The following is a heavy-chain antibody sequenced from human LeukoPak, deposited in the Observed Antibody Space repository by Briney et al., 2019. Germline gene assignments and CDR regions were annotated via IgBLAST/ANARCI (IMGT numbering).Heavy chain of an antibody. V-gene: IGHV3-23*01. CDR3: AKGPDYYDSSGYHRS. J-gene: IGHJ5*02. CDR2: ISGSGGST. CDR1: GFIFNSYW. D-gene: IGHD3-22*01. Sequence: GGSLRLSCAASGFIFNSYWMNWVRQAPGKGLEWVSAISGSGGSTYYADSVKGRFTISRDNSKNTLYLQMNSLRAEDTAVYYCAKGPDYYDSSGYHRSWGQGTLVTVSS.